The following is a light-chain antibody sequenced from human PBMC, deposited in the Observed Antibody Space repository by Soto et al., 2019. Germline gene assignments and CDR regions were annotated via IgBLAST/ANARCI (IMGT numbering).Light chain of an antibody. Sequence: QSVLTQQPSVSGAPGQRVTISCTGSSSNIGAGYDVHWYQQLPGKAPKLLIYGNSNRPSGVPDRFSGSKSGTSASLAITGLQAEDEADYYCQSYDSSLSAVVFGGGTKLTVL. J-gene: IGLJ2*01. CDR1: SSNIGAGYD. CDR2: GNS. CDR3: QSYDSSLSAVV. V-gene: IGLV1-40*01.